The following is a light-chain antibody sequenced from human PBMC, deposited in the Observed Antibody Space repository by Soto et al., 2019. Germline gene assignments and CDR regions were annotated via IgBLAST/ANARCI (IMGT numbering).Light chain of an antibody. Sequence: QSALAQPPSASGSPGQSVTISCTGTSNDVGGDNYVSWYQQYPGKAPKLMIFEVSERPSGVPGRFSGAKSGNTASLTVSGLQPEDEADYYCSSSVGSNYLIFGGGTRLTVL. J-gene: IGLJ2*01. CDR1: SNDVGGDNY. CDR2: EVS. V-gene: IGLV2-8*01. CDR3: SSSVGSNYLI.